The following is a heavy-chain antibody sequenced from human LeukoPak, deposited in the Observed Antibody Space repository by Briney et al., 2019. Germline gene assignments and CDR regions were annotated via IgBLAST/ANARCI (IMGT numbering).Heavy chain of an antibody. CDR1: GFTVSSNY. D-gene: IGHD2-2*03. Sequence: PGGSLRLSCAASGFTVSSNYMSWVRQAPGKGLEWVSAISGSGGSTYYADSVKGRFTISRDNSKNTLYLQMNSLRVEDTAVYYCAKDSCRREALDIVVVPAASAANCYYYMTSGAKGPRSPSP. CDR2: ISGSGGST. J-gene: IGHJ6*03. CDR3: AKDSCRREALDIVVVPAASAANCYYYMTS. V-gene: IGHV3-23*01.